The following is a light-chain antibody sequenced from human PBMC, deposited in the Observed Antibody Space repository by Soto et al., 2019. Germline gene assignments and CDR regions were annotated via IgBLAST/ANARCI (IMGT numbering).Light chain of an antibody. CDR1: SSDVGGYKY. J-gene: IGLJ1*01. Sequence: QSALTQPASVSGSPGQSITSSCTGTSSDVGGYKYVSWYQQHPGKSPKLMIYDVSNRPSGVSNRFSGYKSGNTASLTISRLQSEDEADYYCSSYTSSSSYVFGSGTKVTV. CDR2: DVS. V-gene: IGLV2-14*03. CDR3: SSYTSSSSYV.